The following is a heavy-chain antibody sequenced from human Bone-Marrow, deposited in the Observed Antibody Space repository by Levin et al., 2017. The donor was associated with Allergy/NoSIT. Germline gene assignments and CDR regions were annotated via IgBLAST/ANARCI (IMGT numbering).Heavy chain of an antibody. D-gene: IGHD3-10*01. J-gene: IGHJ6*02. CDR3: ARGWFGEYYYYGMDV. CDR2: ISAYNGNT. V-gene: IGHV1-18*01. Sequence: GGSLRLSCKASGYTFTSYGISWVRQAPGQGLEWMGWISAYNGNTNYAQKLQGRVTMTTDTSTSTAYMELRSLRSDDTAVYYCARGWFGEYYYYGMDVWGQGTTVTVSS. CDR1: GYTFTSYG.